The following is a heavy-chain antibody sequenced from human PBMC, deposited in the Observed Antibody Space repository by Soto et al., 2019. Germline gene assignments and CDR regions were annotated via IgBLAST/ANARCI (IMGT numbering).Heavy chain of an antibody. V-gene: IGHV3-15*01. CDR1: GLTFTDAR. CDR3: THFYDFWSV. Sequence: GSLRLSCAVSGLTFTDARMSWVRQAPGKGLEWVGRIKTKRDGGARDYAAPVKGRFTISSDDSKDMLYLQMTGLKTEDTGVYYCTHFYDFWSVWGQGTVVTGSS. J-gene: IGHJ4*02. CDR2: IKTKRDGGAR. D-gene: IGHD3-3*01.